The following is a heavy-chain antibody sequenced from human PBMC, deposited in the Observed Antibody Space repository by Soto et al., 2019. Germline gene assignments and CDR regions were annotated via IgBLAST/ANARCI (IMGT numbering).Heavy chain of an antibody. D-gene: IGHD2-15*01. J-gene: IGHJ4*02. CDR1: GFTFDNYA. CDR2: ISGGGVST. V-gene: IGHV3-23*01. CDR3: AIRPSHRSKDFDY. Sequence: EVQLLESGGGLVQPGGSLRLSCAASGFTFDNYAMTWVRQAPGKGLECVSAISGGGVSTYYTDSVKGRFTISRDNSKNTLYLQMNSLRAEDTAVYYCAIRPSHRSKDFDYWGQGTLVTVSS.